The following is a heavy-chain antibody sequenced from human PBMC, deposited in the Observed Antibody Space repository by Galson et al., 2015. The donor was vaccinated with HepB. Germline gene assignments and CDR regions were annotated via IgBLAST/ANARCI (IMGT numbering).Heavy chain of an antibody. CDR3: ARDGGYCSSTSCYPDVYFDY. J-gene: IGHJ4*02. CDR2: ISYDGSNK. CDR1: GFTFSSYA. V-gene: IGHV3-30-3*01. Sequence: SLRLSCAASGFTFSSYAMHWVRQAPGKGLEWVAVISYDGSNKYYADSVKGRFTISRDNSKNTLYLQMNSLRAEDTAVYYCARDGGYCSSTSCYPDVYFDYWGQGTLVTVSS. D-gene: IGHD2-2*01.